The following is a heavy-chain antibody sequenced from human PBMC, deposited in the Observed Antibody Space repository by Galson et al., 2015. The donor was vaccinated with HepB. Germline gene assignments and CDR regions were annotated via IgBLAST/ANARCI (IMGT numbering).Heavy chain of an antibody. D-gene: IGHD1-26*01. CDR3: ARGSELTPLLYYFDY. Sequence: SVKVSCKASGYTFISYYMHWVRQAPGQGLEWMGIINPSGGSTSYAQKFQGGVTMTRDTSTSTVYMELSSLRSEDTAVYYCARGSELTPLLYYFDYWGQGTLVTVSS. V-gene: IGHV1-46*03. CDR2: INPSGGST. CDR1: GYTFISYY. J-gene: IGHJ4*02.